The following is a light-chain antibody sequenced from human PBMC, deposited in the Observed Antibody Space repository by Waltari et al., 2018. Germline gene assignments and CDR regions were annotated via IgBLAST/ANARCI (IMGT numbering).Light chain of an antibody. CDR2: KAS. J-gene: IGKJ2*01. CDR1: QRVVVW. Sequence: DIQMTQAPSTLSASVGDRVTITCRASQRVVVWLAWYQQRPGKAPKVIIYKASNLQSGVPSRFSGSGSGTDFTLTISSLQPDDFATYYCQQYNTYPYTFGQGTKLEIK. V-gene: IGKV1-5*03. CDR3: QQYNTYPYT.